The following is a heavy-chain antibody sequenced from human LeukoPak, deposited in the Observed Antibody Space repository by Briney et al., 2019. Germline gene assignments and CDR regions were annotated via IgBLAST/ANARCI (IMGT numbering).Heavy chain of an antibody. Sequence: PGGSLRLSCAASGFTFTTYGMHWVRQAPGKGLEWVALISFDGSEKYYAESVKGRFTISRDNSKNTLYLQMNSLRAEDTALYYCARVGRYCTNGVCYMDYYYYYMDVWGKGTTVTVSS. CDR3: ARVGRYCTNGVCYMDYYYYYMDV. CDR1: GFTFTTYG. CDR2: ISFDGSEK. V-gene: IGHV3-30*03. D-gene: IGHD2-8*01. J-gene: IGHJ6*03.